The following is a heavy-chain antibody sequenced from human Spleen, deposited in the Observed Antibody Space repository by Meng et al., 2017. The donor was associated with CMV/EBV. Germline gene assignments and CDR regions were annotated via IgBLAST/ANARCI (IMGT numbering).Heavy chain of an antibody. J-gene: IGHJ6*02. CDR2: ISAYNGNT. D-gene: IGHD2-2*02. CDR1: GYTFTSYG. Sequence: ASVKVSCKASGYTFTSYGISWVRQAPGQGLEWMGWISAYNGNTNYAQKLQGRVTMTTDTSTSTAYMELRSLRSDDTAVYYCARDLSTAYCSSTSCYTVPYYYGMDVWGQGTTVTVSS. V-gene: IGHV1-18*01. CDR3: ARDLSTAYCSSTSCYTVPYYYGMDV.